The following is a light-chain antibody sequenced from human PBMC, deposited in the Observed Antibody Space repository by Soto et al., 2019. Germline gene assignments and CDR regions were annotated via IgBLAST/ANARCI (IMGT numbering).Light chain of an antibody. Sequence: DIQMTQSPSSLSASVGDRVTISCRASQSISNYLAWYQQKPGKVPKVLIYATSTLQSGVPSRFSGSGSGTDLTLTISSLQPEDVAPYYCQKYDSAPNTFGQGTKLKIK. J-gene: IGKJ2*01. V-gene: IGKV1-27*01. CDR2: ATS. CDR1: QSISNY. CDR3: QKYDSAPNT.